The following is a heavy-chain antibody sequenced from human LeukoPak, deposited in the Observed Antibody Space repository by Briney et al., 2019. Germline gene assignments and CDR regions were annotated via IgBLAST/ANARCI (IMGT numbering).Heavy chain of an antibody. Sequence: PSETLSLTCAVSGGSISSYYWSWIRQPPGKGLEGIGYIYYSGSTNYNPSLKSRVTISVDTSKNQFSLKLSSVPAADTAVYYCARVMRVSGSHTYYFDYWGQGTLVTVSS. CDR3: ARVMRVSGSHTYYFDY. CDR2: IYYSGST. V-gene: IGHV4-59*01. CDR1: GGSISSYY. J-gene: IGHJ4*02. D-gene: IGHD1-26*01.